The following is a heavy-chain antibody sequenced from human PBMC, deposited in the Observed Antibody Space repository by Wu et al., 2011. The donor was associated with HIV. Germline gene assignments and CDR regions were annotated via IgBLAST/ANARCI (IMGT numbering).Heavy chain of an antibody. CDR3: ARVYSSTWYDFFDY. D-gene: IGHD2-2*01. CDR2: FDVA. J-gene: IGHJ4*02. V-gene: IGHV1-69*05. Sequence: FDVAQYAQKFRDRVTITTDESTSTTYLELSSLTSEDTAIYFCARVYSSTWYDFFDYWGQGTLVTVSS.